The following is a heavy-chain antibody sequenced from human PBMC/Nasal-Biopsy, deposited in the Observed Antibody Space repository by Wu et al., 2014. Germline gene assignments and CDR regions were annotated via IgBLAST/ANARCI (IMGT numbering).Heavy chain of an antibody. CDR1: GFTFNSYG. Sequence: LRLSCAASGFTFNSYGMHWVRQAPGKGLEWVAVISYDGSNKYYADSVKGRFTISRDNSKSTLYLQMNSLRTEDTAVFYCAKAKMGIIAVAGFHYWGQGTLVTVSS. J-gene: IGHJ4*02. CDR2: ISYDGSNK. V-gene: IGHV3-30*18. CDR3: AKAKMGIIAVAGFHY. D-gene: IGHD6-19*01.